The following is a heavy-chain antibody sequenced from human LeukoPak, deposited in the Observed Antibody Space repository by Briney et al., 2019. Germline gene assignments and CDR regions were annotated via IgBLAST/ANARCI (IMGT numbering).Heavy chain of an antibody. CDR1: GGSISSSSYY. V-gene: IGHV4-39*07. D-gene: IGHD1-26*01. Sequence: SETLSLTCTVSGGSISSSSYYWGWIRQPPGKGLEWIGYIYHSGSTYYNPSLKSRVTISVDRSKNQFSLKLSSVTAADTAVYYCARVGGEVGAIPFDYWGQGTLVTVSS. CDR2: IYHSGST. J-gene: IGHJ4*02. CDR3: ARVGGEVGAIPFDY.